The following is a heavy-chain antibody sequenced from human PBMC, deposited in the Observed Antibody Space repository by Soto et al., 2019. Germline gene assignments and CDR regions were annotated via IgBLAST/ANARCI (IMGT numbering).Heavy chain of an antibody. CDR3: ARLGVRGVIYFDY. J-gene: IGHJ4*02. CDR1: GGSISSGGYY. Sequence: LCGGSISSGGYYWSWIRQHPGKGLEWIGYIYYSGSTYYNPSLKSRVTISVDTSKNQFSLKLSSVTAADTAVYYCARLGVRGVIYFDYWGQGTLVTVSS. D-gene: IGHD3-10*01. V-gene: IGHV4-31*02. CDR2: IYYSGST.